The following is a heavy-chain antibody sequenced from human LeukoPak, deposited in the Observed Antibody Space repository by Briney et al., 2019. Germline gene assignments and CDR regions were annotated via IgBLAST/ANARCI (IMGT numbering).Heavy chain of an antibody. Sequence: PGGSLRLSCAASGFTYNTYSMNWVRQAPGKGLEWVSYISSSSSYIYYADSVKGRFTISRDNAKNSLYLQMNSLRAEDTAVYYCAREYSGSYYGGEFFYWGQGTLVTVSS. CDR3: AREYSGSYYGGEFFY. D-gene: IGHD1-26*01. J-gene: IGHJ4*02. CDR1: GFTYNTYS. V-gene: IGHV3-21*05. CDR2: ISSSSSYI.